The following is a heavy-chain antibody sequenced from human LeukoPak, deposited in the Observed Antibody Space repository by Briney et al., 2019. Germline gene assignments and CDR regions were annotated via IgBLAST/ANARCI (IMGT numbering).Heavy chain of an antibody. J-gene: IGHJ4*02. CDR1: GYTLTELS. V-gene: IGHV1-24*01. CDR2: FDPEDGET. CDR3: AISIVVVTAIPHEFDY. D-gene: IGHD2-21*02. Sequence: GASVKVSCKVSGYTLTELSMHWVRQAPGKGLEWMGGFDPEDGETIYAQKFQGRVTMTEDTSTDTAYMELSSLRSEDTAVYYCAISIVVVTAIPHEFDYWGQGTLVTVSS.